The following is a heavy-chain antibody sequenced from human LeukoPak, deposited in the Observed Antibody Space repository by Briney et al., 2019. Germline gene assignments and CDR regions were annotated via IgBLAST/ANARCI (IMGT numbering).Heavy chain of an antibody. J-gene: IGHJ5*01. Sequence: TGGSLRLSCAASGFTFSSYEMNWVRQAPGKGLEWVSYISSSGSTIYYADSVKGRFTTSRDNAKNSPYLQMNSLRAEDTAVYYCARDLGLPDSWGQGTLVTVSS. CDR2: ISSSGSTI. V-gene: IGHV3-48*03. CDR3: ARDLGLPDS. CDR1: GFTFSSYE.